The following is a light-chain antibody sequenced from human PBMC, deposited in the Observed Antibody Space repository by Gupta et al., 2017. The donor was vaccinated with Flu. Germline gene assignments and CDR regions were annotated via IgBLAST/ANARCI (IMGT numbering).Light chain of an antibody. CDR3: QKYTSAPPGLT. J-gene: IGKJ4*01. Sequence: DIQMTQSPSSLSASLGDRVTITCRANQDIGNYLAWYQQKPGKVPNLLIYDASVLQSGVPSRFSGSASGTEFTLTISRLQSEDVATYYCQKYTSAPPGLTFGGGTKVEI. V-gene: IGKV1-27*01. CDR2: DAS. CDR1: QDIGNY.